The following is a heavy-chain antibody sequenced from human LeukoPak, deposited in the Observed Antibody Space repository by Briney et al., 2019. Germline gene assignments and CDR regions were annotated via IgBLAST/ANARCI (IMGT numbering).Heavy chain of an antibody. D-gene: IGHD5-12*01. V-gene: IGHV4-4*07. CDR2: IYTSGST. J-gene: IGHJ4*02. CDR1: GGSISSYY. CDR3: ARVGYSGYDRYYFDY. Sequence: SETLSLTCTVSGGSISSYYWSWIRQPAGKGLEWLGRIYTSGSTNYNPSLKSRVTMSVDTSKNQFSLKLSSVTAADTAVYYCARVGYSGYDRYYFDYWGQGTLVTVSS.